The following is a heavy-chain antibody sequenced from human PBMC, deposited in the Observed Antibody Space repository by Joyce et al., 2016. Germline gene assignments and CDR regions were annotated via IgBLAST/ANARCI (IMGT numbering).Heavy chain of an antibody. J-gene: IGHJ4*02. CDR2: IYHSGNT. D-gene: IGHD3-10*01. CDR1: GDSFTTGGYA. CDR3: ARAPRGPGYFDS. Sequence: QLLLQESGPGLVKTSQTLSLTCAFSGDSFTTGGYAWNWIRQPPGKGLEWIGDIYHSGNTHFSPYLQSRVTISLDSSKSQFSLKLSSVTAADTAVYYCARAPRGPGYFDSWGQGTLVTVSS. V-gene: IGHV4-30-2*01.